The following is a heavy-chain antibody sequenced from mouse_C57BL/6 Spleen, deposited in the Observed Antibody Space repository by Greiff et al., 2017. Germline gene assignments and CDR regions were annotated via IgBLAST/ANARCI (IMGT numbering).Heavy chain of an antibody. D-gene: IGHD3-2*02. Sequence: VKLMESGPELVKPGASVKISCKASGYAFSSSWMNWVKQRPGKGLEWIGRIYPGDGDTNYNGKFKGKATLTADKSSSTAYMQLSSLTSEDSAVYFCAKADSSGYRYFDVWGTGTTVTVSA. J-gene: IGHJ1*03. V-gene: IGHV1-82*01. CDR3: AKADSSGYRYFDV. CDR1: GYAFSSSW. CDR2: IYPGDGDT.